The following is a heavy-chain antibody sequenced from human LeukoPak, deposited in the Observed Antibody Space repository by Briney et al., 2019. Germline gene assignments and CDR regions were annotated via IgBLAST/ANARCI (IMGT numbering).Heavy chain of an antibody. D-gene: IGHD2-15*01. CDR1: GGSFSGYY. CDR3: ARILGYCSGGSGCSYFQH. V-gene: IGHV4-34*01. J-gene: IGHJ1*01. Sequence: SETLSLTCAVYGGSFSGYYWSWIRQPPVKGLEWIGEINHSGSTNYNPSLKSRVTISVDTSKNQFSLKLSSVTAADTAVYYCARILGYCSGGSGCSYFQHWGQGTLVTVSS. CDR2: INHSGST.